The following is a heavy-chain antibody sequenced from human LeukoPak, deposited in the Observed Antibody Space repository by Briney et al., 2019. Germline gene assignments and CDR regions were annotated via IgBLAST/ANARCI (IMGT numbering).Heavy chain of an antibody. CDR3: ANGAAAGTPTIGDY. V-gene: IGHV3-23*01. D-gene: IGHD6-13*01. Sequence: GGSLRLSCAASGLTFSNYGMSWVRQAPGKGLEWVSVISGSGDHTYYADSVRGRFTISRDNFKNTLYLQMNSLRTEDTAVYYCANGAAAGTPTIGDYWGQGTLVTVSS. J-gene: IGHJ4*02. CDR2: ISGSGDHT. CDR1: GLTFSNYG.